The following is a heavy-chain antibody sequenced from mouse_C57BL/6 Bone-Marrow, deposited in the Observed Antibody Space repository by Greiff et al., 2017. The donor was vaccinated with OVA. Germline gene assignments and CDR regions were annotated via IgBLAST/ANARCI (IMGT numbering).Heavy chain of an antibody. V-gene: IGHV3-1*01. Sequence: EVQLQESGPGMVKPSQSLSLTCTVTGYSITSGYDWHWIRHFPGNKLEWMGYISYSGSTNYNPSLKSRISITHDTSKNHFFLKLNSVTTEDTATYYCARGGYGSRYAMDYWGQGTSVTVSS. J-gene: IGHJ4*01. CDR3: ARGGYGSRYAMDY. D-gene: IGHD1-1*01. CDR1: GYSITSGYD. CDR2: ISYSGST.